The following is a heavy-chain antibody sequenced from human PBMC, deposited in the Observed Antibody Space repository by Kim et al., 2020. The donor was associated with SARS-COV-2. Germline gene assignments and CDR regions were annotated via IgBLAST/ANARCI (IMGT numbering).Heavy chain of an antibody. Sequence: SVKVSCKASGGTFSSYAISWVRQAPGQGLEWMGRIIPILGIANYAQKFQGRVTITADKSTSTAYMELSSLRSEDTAVYYCARGATYGSGSYYRPAPFDYWGQGTLVTVSS. J-gene: IGHJ4*02. CDR3: ARGATYGSGSYYRPAPFDY. CDR1: GGTFSSYA. D-gene: IGHD3-10*01. V-gene: IGHV1-69*04. CDR2: IIPILGIA.